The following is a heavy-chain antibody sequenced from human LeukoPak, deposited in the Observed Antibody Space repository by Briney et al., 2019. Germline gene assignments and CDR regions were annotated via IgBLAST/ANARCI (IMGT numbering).Heavy chain of an antibody. Sequence: SETLSLTCTVSGGSISSSSYYWGWIRQPPGKGLEWIGEINHSGSTYYNPSLKSRVTISVDTSKNQFSLKLSSVTAADTAVYCCARFFVGGIAVAGTGAFDIWGQGTMVTVSS. CDR1: GGSISSSSYY. V-gene: IGHV4-39*07. J-gene: IGHJ3*02. D-gene: IGHD6-19*01. CDR2: INHSGST. CDR3: ARFFVGGIAVAGTGAFDI.